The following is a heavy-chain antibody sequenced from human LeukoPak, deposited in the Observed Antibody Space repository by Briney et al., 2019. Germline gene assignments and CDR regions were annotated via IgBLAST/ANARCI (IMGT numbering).Heavy chain of an antibody. CDR2: IYPGDSDI. V-gene: IGHV5-51*01. J-gene: IGHJ4*02. D-gene: IGHD3-9*01. CDR1: GYSFTSYW. Sequence: GESLKISCKGSGYSFTSYWISWVRQMPGKGLEWMGIIYPGDSDIRYSPSFQGQVTISVDKSISTAYLQWSSLKASDSAMYYCARQRERYFDWAPFDYWGQGTLVTVSS. CDR3: ARQRERYFDWAPFDY.